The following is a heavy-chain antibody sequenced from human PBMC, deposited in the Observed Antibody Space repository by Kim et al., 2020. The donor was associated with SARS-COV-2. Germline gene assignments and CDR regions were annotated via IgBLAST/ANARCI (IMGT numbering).Heavy chain of an antibody. CDR3: ARVFRRKLARDAFDI. CDR2: INPSGGST. J-gene: IGHJ3*02. Sequence: ASVKVSCKASGYTFTSYYMHWVRQAPGQGLEWMGIINPSGGSTSYAQKFQGRVTMTRDTSTSTVYMELSSLRSEDTAVYYCARVFRRKLARDAFDIWGQGTMVTVSS. CDR1: GYTFTSYY. V-gene: IGHV1-46*01. D-gene: IGHD6-13*01.